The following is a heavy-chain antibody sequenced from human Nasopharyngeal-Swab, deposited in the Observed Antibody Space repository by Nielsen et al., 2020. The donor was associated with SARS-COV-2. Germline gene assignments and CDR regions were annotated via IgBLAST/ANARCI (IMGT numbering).Heavy chain of an antibody. CDR3: ARVGYYYGSGSAPH. V-gene: IGHV4-31*02. J-gene: IGHJ4*02. Sequence: WIRQPPGKGLEWIGYIYYSGSTYYNPSLKSRVTISVDTSKNQFSLKLSSVTAADTAVYYCARVGYYYGSGSAPHWGQGTLVTVSS. D-gene: IGHD3-10*01. CDR2: IYYSGST.